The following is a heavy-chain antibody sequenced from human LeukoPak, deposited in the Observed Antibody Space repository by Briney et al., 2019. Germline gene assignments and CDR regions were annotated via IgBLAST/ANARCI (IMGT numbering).Heavy chain of an antibody. V-gene: IGHV4-4*07. CDR1: GGSISSYY. CDR2: IYTSGST. J-gene: IGHJ4*02. D-gene: IGHD2-2*01. CDR3: ASIRLGYCSSTSCSRWGYYFDY. Sequence: KPSETLSLTCTVSGGSISSYYWSWIRQPAGKGLEWIGRIYTSGSTNYNPSLKSRVTISVDTSKNQFSLKLSSVTAADTAVYYCASIRLGYCSSTSCSRWGYYFDYWGQGTLVTVSS.